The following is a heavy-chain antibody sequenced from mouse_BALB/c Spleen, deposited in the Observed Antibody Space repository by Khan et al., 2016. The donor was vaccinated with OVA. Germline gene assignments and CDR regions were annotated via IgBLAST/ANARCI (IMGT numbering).Heavy chain of an antibody. J-gene: IGHJ4*01. Sequence: QVQLKQSGPELAKPGASVRISCKASGYTFTTYYIHWVKQRPGQGLQWIGWIYPGSVYTKYNEQFKGKATLTADKSSSTAYMQLSSLTSEDSAVYFCARDDYFVGDAMDYWGQGTSVTVSS. D-gene: IGHD2-4*01. CDR2: IYPGSVYT. CDR1: GYTFTTYY. V-gene: IGHV1S56*01. CDR3: ARDDYFVGDAMDY.